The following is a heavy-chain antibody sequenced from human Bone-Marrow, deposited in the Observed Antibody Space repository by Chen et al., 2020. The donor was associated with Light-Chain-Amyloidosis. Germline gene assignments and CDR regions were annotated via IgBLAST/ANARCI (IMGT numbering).Heavy chain of an antibody. Sequence: QVQLQASGPGLVKPSETLSLTCTVPGGSISSYYWSWIRQPPGKGLEWIGYVYYSGTTNYNPSLKSRVTVSLDTSKNHFSLKLSSGTAADTAVYYCARLYTVTTGNWFDPWGQGILVTVSS. J-gene: IGHJ5*02. D-gene: IGHD4-17*01. CDR2: VYYSGTT. CDR3: ARLYTVTTGNWFDP. V-gene: IGHV4-59*08. CDR1: GGSISSYY.